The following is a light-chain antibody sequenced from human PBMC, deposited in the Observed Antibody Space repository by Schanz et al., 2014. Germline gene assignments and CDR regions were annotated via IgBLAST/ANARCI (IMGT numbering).Light chain of an antibody. CDR2: EGS. J-gene: IGLJ2*01. Sequence: QSALTQPPSASGSPGQSVTISCTGTSSDVGGYDYVSWYQQHPGKAPKLMIYEGSKRPSGVSNRFSGSKSGNTASLTISGLQAEDEADYHCCSYAARTPWFFRGGTKLTV. V-gene: IGLV2-23*01. CDR1: SSDVGGYDY. CDR3: CSYAARTPWF.